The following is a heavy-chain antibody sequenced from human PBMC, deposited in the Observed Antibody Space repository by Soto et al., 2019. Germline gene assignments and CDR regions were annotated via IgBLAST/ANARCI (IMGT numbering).Heavy chain of an antibody. Sequence: ETLSLTCSVSGGSVSSFSYYWSWIRQPPGRRPEWIGYIHHSGATRNNPSLNDRVSISLDTSKNPLALKLNSVTAADTAVYYCARDHDMCDPSPRSTQFYHGMDVWGQGTRVTVSS. CDR2: IHHSGAT. CDR1: GGSVSSFSYY. V-gene: IGHV4-61*03. D-gene: IGHD1-1*01. CDR3: ARDHDMCDPSPRSTQFYHGMDV. J-gene: IGHJ6*02.